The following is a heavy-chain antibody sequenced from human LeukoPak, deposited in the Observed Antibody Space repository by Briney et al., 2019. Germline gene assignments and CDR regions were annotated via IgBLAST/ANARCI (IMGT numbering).Heavy chain of an antibody. CDR1: GFTFSSHA. Sequence: GGSLRLSCAASGFTFSSHAMSWVRQAPGKGLEWVSAISGSGGSTYYTDSVKGRFTISRDNSKNTLYLQMNSLRAEDTAVYYCAKSDYDFWSGYYTGIPFFDYWGQGTLVTVSS. J-gene: IGHJ4*02. CDR2: ISGSGGST. V-gene: IGHV3-23*01. CDR3: AKSDYDFWSGYYTGIPFFDY. D-gene: IGHD3-3*01.